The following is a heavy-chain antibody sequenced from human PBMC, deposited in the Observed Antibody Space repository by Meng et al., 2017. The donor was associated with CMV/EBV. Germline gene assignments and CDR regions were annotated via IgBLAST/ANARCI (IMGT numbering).Heavy chain of an antibody. D-gene: IGHD3-16*01. V-gene: IGHV3-53*01. Sequence: GESLKISCAASGFTVSSNYMSWVRQAPGKGLEWVSVIYSGGSPYYADSVKGRFTISRDNSKNTLYLQMNSLRAEDTAVYYCARGRGGYYWGYWGQGTLVTVSS. CDR3: ARGRGGYYWGY. CDR1: GFTVSSNY. CDR2: IYSGGSP. J-gene: IGHJ4*02.